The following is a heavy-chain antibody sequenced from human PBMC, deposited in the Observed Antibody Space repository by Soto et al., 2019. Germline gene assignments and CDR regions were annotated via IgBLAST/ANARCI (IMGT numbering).Heavy chain of an antibody. Sequence: QPGGSLRLSCAASGFTFSSYAMHWVRQAPGKGLEWVAVISYDGSNKYYADSVKGRFTISRDNSKNTLYLQMNSLRAEDTAVYYCATPPYGGNSDMDYYYGMDVWGQGTTVTVSS. CDR1: GFTFSSYA. CDR3: ATPPYGGNSDMDYYYGMDV. D-gene: IGHD4-17*01. CDR2: ISYDGSNK. J-gene: IGHJ6*02. V-gene: IGHV3-30*04.